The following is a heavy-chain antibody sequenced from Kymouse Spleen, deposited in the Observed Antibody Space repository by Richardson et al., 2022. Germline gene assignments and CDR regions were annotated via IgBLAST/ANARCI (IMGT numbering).Heavy chain of an antibody. CDR1: GFTFSGSA. CDR3: IAVAGGPDY. V-gene: IGHV3-73*02. J-gene: IGHJ4*02. Sequence: EVQLVESGGGLVQPGGSLKLSCAASGFTFSGSAMHWVRQASGKGLEWVGRIRSKANSYATAYAASVKGRFTISRDDSKNTAYLQMNSLKTEDTAVYYCIAVAGGPDYWGQGTLVTVSS. CDR2: IRSKANSYAT. D-gene: IGHD6-19*01.